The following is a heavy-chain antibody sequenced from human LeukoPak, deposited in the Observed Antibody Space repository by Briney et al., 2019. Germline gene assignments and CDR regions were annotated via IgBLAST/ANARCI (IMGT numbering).Heavy chain of an antibody. CDR2: ISGSGGRK. Sequence: GGSLRLSCAASGFTFSSYAMSWVRQAPGKGLEWVSAISGSGGRKYYEDSVKGRFTISRDNSKNTLYLQMKSLRAEDTAVYYCAKDVGYCSSTSCYSNYFDYWGQGTLVTVSS. CDR3: AKDVGYCSSTSCYSNYFDY. J-gene: IGHJ4*02. CDR1: GFTFSSYA. D-gene: IGHD2-2*02. V-gene: IGHV3-23*01.